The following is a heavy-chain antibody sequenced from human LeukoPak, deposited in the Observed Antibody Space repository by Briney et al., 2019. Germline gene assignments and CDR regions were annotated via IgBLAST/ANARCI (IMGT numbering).Heavy chain of an antibody. Sequence: SVKVSCKTSGGTFTSYDINWVRQAPGQGLEWMGRIIPIFGTANYAQKFQGRVTITTDESTSTAYMELSSLRSEDTAVYYCVYYDSSGYFYWGQGTLVTVSS. J-gene: IGHJ4*02. CDR1: GGTFTSYD. CDR3: VYYDSSGYFY. V-gene: IGHV1-69*05. CDR2: IIPIFGTA. D-gene: IGHD3-22*01.